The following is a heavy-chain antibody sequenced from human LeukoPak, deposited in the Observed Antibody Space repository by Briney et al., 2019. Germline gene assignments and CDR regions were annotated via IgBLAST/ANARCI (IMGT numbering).Heavy chain of an antibody. CDR3: ARLPPHYDFWSGYYTASNGMDV. J-gene: IGHJ6*02. D-gene: IGHD3-3*01. Sequence: SETLSLTCAVYGGSFSGYYWSWIRQPPGKGLEWIGEINHSGSTNYNPSLKSRVTISVDTSKNQFSLKLSSVTAADTAVYYCARLPPHYDFWSGYYTASNGMDVWGQGTTVTVSS. V-gene: IGHV4-34*01. CDR2: INHSGST. CDR1: GGSFSGYY.